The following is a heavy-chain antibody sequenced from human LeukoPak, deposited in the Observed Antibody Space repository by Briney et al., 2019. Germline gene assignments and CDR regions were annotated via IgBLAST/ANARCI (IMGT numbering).Heavy chain of an antibody. CDR2: VYFTGNT. D-gene: IGHD2/OR15-2a*01. Sequence: SETLSLTCTVSGTSISGDYWSWIRQPPGKGLEWIGYVYFTGNTNYNPSLKSRVTISMDTSKNQISLTVTSVTAADTAVYYCARHPFSSPFDFWGQGTLVAISS. V-gene: IGHV4-59*08. CDR1: GTSISGDY. J-gene: IGHJ4*02. CDR3: ARHPFSSPFDF.